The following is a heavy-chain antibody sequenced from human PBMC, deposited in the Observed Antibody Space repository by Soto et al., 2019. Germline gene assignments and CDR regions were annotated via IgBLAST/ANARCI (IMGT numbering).Heavy chain of an antibody. CDR3: AKDLGVYDGSGDFSDDFDY. V-gene: IGHV3-30*18. D-gene: IGHD3-22*01. CDR1: GFTFSADG. J-gene: IGHJ4*02. CDR2: ISSDGNKK. Sequence: VQLVQSGGGVVQPGRSLRLSCVASGFTFSADGMHWVRQAPGKGLEWVSAISSDGNKKDYGDSVKGRFTISRDNSKNTLYLQMNSLRAEDTAIYYCAKDLGVYDGSGDFSDDFDYWGQGTLVTVSS.